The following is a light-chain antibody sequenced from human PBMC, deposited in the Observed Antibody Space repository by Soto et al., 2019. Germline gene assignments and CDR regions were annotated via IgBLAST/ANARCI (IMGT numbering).Light chain of an antibody. CDR3: SSYTSSTTVV. V-gene: IGLV2-14*01. Sequence: QSAPTQPASVSGSPGQSITISCTGSSSDIGGFDYVSWYQHRPGEAPKLTIYEVSNRPSGVSYRFSGSMSDNTASLTISGLQAEDEGVYYCSSYTSSTTVVFGTGTKVTVL. CDR1: SSDIGGFDY. J-gene: IGLJ1*01. CDR2: EVS.